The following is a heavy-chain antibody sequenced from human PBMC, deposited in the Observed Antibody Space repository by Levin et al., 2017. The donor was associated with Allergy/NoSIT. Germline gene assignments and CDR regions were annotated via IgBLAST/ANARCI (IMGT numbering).Heavy chain of an antibody. Sequence: GESLKISCVASGFTFNNYAMSWVRQAPGKGLEWVSGIIGSGDDTYYADSVMGRFTISRDNSKNTLYLQMNSLRAEDTAIYYCAEFISVAGGRFDYWGQGTLVTVSS. CDR2: IIGSGDDT. V-gene: IGHV3-23*01. D-gene: IGHD6-19*01. CDR1: GFTFNNYA. CDR3: AEFISVAGGRFDY. J-gene: IGHJ4*02.